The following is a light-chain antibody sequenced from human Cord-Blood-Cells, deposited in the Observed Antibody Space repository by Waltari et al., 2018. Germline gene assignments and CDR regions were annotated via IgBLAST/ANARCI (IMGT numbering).Light chain of an antibody. CDR3: QQYNNWHPWT. V-gene: IGKV3-15*01. CDR1: QSVSSN. CDR2: GAS. Sequence: EIVMTQSPATVSVSPGERATLSCRARQSVSSNFAWYQQKPGQAPRLLIYGASTRATGIPARFSGSGSGTEFSPTISSLQSEDFAVYYCQQYNNWHPWTFGQGTKVEIK. J-gene: IGKJ1*01.